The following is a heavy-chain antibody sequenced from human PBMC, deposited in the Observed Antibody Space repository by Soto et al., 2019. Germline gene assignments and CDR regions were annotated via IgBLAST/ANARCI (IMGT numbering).Heavy chain of an antibody. V-gene: IGHV4-34*01. CDR2: INHSGST. Sequence: SETLSLTCAVYGVSFSGYYWSWIRQPPGKGLEWIGEINHSGSTNYNPSLKSRVTISVDTSKNQFSLKLSSVTAADTAVYYCARGRGVEMATIIGGLDYWGQGTLVTVSS. CDR3: ARGRGVEMATIIGGLDY. CDR1: GVSFSGYY. J-gene: IGHJ4*02. D-gene: IGHD5-12*01.